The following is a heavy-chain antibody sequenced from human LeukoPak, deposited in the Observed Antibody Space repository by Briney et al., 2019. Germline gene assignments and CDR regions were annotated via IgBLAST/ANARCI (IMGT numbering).Heavy chain of an antibody. CDR2: ISSNGGST. CDR1: GFTFSSYA. CDR3: ARDGDYGGNSGAFDI. J-gene: IGHJ3*02. V-gene: IGHV3-64*01. D-gene: IGHD4-23*01. Sequence: GGSLRLSCAASGFTFSSYAMHWVRQAPGKGLEYVSAISSNGGSTYYANSVKGRFTISRDNSKNTLYLQMGSLRAEDMAVYYCARDGDYGGNSGAFDIWGQGTMVTVSS.